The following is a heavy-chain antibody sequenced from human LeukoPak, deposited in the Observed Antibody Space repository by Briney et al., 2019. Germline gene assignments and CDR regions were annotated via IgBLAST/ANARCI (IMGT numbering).Heavy chain of an antibody. CDR1: GYTLTDYY. J-gene: IGHJ4*02. V-gene: IGHV1-2*02. CDR3: ARVRDLWFGDFDY. D-gene: IGHD3-10*01. Sequence: ASVKVSCKASGYTLTDYYMHWVRQAPGQGLEWMGWINPNSGDTNYAQKFQGRVTMTRDTSISTAYMELSRLRSDDTAVYYCARVRDLWFGDFDYWGQGTMVTVSS. CDR2: INPNSGDT.